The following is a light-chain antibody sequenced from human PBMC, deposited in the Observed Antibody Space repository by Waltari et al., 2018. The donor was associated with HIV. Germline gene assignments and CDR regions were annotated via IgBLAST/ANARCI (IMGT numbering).Light chain of an antibody. CDR1: QRVSNN. J-gene: IGKJ1*01. CDR2: GVS. CDR3: QQYHSWPWT. V-gene: IGKV3-15*01. Sequence: LIMTQSPGSLSVSPGERVTLSCRASQRVSNNLAWFQHKRCQPPRRLIFGVSRKAAGVPDICIGSGSGIEFNLTNSGLRSEDFATYYCQQYHSWPWTFGQGTKVEV.